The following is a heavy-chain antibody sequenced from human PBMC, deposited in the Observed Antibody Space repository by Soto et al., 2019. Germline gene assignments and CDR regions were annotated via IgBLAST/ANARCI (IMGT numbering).Heavy chain of an antibody. CDR2: ITPIYPTT. J-gene: IGHJ4*02. V-gene: IGHV1-69*13. CDR1: GGTFYTYT. CDR3: ARIPRYSFPTSDDLDS. Sequence: SVKVSCKASGGTFYTYTFSWVRQAPGQGLEWMGSITPIYPTTNYAEKFQGRLTVTADGSTNTAYMELNSLTSDDTAVYYCARIPRYSFPTSDDLDSWGQGTLVTAPQ. D-gene: IGHD5-18*01.